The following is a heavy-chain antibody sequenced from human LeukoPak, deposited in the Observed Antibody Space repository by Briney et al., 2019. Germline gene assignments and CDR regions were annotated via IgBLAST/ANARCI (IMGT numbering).Heavy chain of an antibody. CDR3: AKTLVTVTTDAFDI. Sequence: GGSLRLSCAASGFTFSSYGMHWVRQAPGKGLEWVAVISYDGSNKYYADSVKGRFTISRDNSKNTLYLQMNSLRAEDTAVYYCAKTLVTVTTDAFDIWGQGTMVTVSS. CDR2: ISYDGSNK. V-gene: IGHV3-30*18. J-gene: IGHJ3*02. CDR1: GFTFSSYG. D-gene: IGHD4-17*01.